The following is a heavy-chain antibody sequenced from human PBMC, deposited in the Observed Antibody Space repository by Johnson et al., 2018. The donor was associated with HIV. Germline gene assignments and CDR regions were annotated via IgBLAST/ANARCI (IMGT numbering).Heavy chain of an antibody. V-gene: IGHV3-7*05. D-gene: IGHD4-23*01. Sequence: VQLVESGGGVVRPGGSLRLSCAASGFTFSNYWMSWVRQAPGKGLEWVANIKQDGSEKYYVDSVKGRFTISRDNAKNSLYLQMNSLRAEDTAVYYCARAPRWFNVFDIWGQGTMVTVSS. CDR2: IKQDGSEK. CDR3: ARAPRWFNVFDI. J-gene: IGHJ3*02. CDR1: GFTFSNYW.